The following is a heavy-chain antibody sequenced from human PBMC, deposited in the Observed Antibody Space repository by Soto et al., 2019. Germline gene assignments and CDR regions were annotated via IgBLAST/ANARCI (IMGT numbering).Heavy chain of an antibody. V-gene: IGHV4-61*01. CDR3: ARDVSDSGGLAF. D-gene: IGHD5-12*01. CDR2: ISHSGNT. CDR1: GFPVSSGSNH. Sequence: PSETLSLTCTVSGFPVSSGSNHWSWIRQPPGKGLEWIGYISHSGNTDYSSSLESRAIISIDTSNNQFSLKLSSVTAADTAVYYCARDVSDSGGLAFWGQGTLVTVSS. J-gene: IGHJ4*02.